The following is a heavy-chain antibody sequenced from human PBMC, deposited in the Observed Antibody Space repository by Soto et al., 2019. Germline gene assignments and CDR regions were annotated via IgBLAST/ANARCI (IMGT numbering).Heavy chain of an antibody. CDR1: GYSFAGYW. Sequence: GESLKISCKGSGYSFAGYWITWVRQKPGKGLEWMGRIDPSDSQTYYSPSFRGHVTISVTKSITTVFLQWSSLRASDTAMYYCASQIYDSDTVPKFQYYFDSWGQGTPVTVSS. J-gene: IGHJ4*02. CDR3: ASQIYDSDTVPKFQYYFDS. D-gene: IGHD3-22*01. V-gene: IGHV5-10-1*01. CDR2: IDPSDSQT.